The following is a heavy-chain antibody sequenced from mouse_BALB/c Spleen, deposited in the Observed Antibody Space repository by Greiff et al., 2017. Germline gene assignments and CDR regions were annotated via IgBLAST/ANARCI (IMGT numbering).Heavy chain of an antibody. D-gene: IGHD1-1*01. Sequence: VQLQQSGAELVRSGASVKLSCTASGFNIKDYYMHWVKQRPEQGLEWIGWIEPENGDTEYAPKFQGKATMTADTSSNTAYLQLSSLTSEDTAVYYCNARPLYYYGSSSFAYWGQGTLVTVSA. CDR1: GFNIKDYY. CDR3: NARPLYYYGSSSFAY. J-gene: IGHJ3*01. V-gene: IGHV14-4*02. CDR2: IEPENGDT.